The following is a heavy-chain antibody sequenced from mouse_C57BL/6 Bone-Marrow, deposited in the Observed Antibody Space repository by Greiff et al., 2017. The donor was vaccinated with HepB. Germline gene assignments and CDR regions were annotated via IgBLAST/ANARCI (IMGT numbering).Heavy chain of an antibody. Sequence: EVQRVESGGGLVQPGGSMKLSCAASGFTFSDAWMDWVRQSPEKGLEWVAEIRNKANNHATYYAESVKGRFTISRDDSKSSVYLQMNSLRAEDTGIYYCTGLFITTVVRESYFDYWGQGTTLTVSS. CDR1: GFTFSDAW. CDR3: TGLFITTVVRESYFDY. J-gene: IGHJ2*01. D-gene: IGHD1-1*01. CDR2: IRNKANNHAT. V-gene: IGHV6-6*01.